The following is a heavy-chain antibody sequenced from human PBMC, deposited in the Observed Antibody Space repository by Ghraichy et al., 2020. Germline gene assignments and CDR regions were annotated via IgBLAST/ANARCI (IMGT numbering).Heavy chain of an antibody. Sequence: SETLSLTCTVSGGSVSSGSYYWSWIRQPPGKGLEWIGYIYYSGSTNYNPSLKSRVTISVDTSKNQFSLKLSSVTAADTAVYYCARGINNYYYYYGMDVWGQGTTVTVSS. D-gene: IGHD2/OR15-2a*01. CDR3: ARGINNYYYYYGMDV. CDR1: GGSVSSGSYY. V-gene: IGHV4-61*01. J-gene: IGHJ6*02. CDR2: IYYSGST.